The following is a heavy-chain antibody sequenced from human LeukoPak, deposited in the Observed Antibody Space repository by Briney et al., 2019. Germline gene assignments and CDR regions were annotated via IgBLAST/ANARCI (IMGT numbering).Heavy chain of an antibody. CDR3: NLQGGSEDY. CDR1: GFTFSSYE. Sequence: PGGSLRLSCAASGFTFSSYEMNWVRQAPGKGLEWVANIKQDGSEKYYVDSVKGRFTISRDNAKNSLYLQMNSLRAEDTAVYYCNLQGGSEDYWGQGTLVTVSS. CDR2: IKQDGSEK. V-gene: IGHV3-7*01. D-gene: IGHD3-16*01. J-gene: IGHJ4*02.